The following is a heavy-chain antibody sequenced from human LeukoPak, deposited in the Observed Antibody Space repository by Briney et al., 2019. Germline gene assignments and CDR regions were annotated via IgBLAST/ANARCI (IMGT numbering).Heavy chain of an antibody. D-gene: IGHD2-2*01. CDR1: GGTFSSYG. J-gene: IGHJ6*02. Sequence: ASVKVSCKASGGTFSSYGISWVRQAPGQGLEWMGWISAYNGNTNYAQKLQGRVTMTTDTSTSTAYMELRSLRSDDTAVYYCARAKVVPAGRYGMDVWGQGTTVTVPS. CDR3: ARAKVVPAGRYGMDV. CDR2: ISAYNGNT. V-gene: IGHV1-18*01.